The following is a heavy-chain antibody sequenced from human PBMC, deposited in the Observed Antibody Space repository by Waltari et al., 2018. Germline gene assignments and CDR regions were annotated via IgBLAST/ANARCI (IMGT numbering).Heavy chain of an antibody. V-gene: IGHV4-59*01. J-gene: IGHJ5*02. CDR3: ARLWDSSHYACWSGYTPPRWFDP. D-gene: IGHD3-3*01. Sequence: QVQLQESGPGLVKPSETLSLTCTVSGGSISSYYWSWIRQPPGKGLEWIGYIYYSGSTNYNPSLKSRVTISVDTSKNQFSLKLSSVTAADTAVYYCARLWDSSHYACWSGYTPPRWFDPWGQGTLVTVSS. CDR1: GGSISSYY. CDR2: IYYSGST.